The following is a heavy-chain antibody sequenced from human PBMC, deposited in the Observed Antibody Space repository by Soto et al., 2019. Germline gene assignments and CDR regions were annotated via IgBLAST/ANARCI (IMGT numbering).Heavy chain of an antibody. CDR2: IKSKTDGGTT. V-gene: IGHV3-15*07. CDR1: GFTFSNAW. CDR3: TTEHDSGGNSPVGAFDI. Sequence: EVQLVESGGGLVKPGGSLRLSCAASGFTFSNAWMNWVRQAPGKGLEWVGRIKSKTDGGTTDYAAPVKGRFTISRDDSKNTLYLQMNSLKTEDTAVYYCTTEHDSGGNSPVGAFDIWGQGTMVTVSS. J-gene: IGHJ3*02. D-gene: IGHD4-17*01.